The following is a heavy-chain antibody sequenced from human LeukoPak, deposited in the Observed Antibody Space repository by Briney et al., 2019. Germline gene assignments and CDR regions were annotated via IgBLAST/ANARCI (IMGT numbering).Heavy chain of an antibody. CDR2: ISTSSRYI. D-gene: IGHD2-2*01. CDR1: GFTLSTFD. V-gene: IGHV3-21*06. CDR3: ARADCSGSTCYLRHSWFDP. Sequence: GGSLRLSCAASGFTLSTFDMNWVRQAPGKGLEWVSSISTSSRYIYYRDSVKGRFTISRADAKNSLYLQMNSLTVEDTAVYYCARADCSGSTCYLRHSWFDPWGQGTLVTVSS. J-gene: IGHJ5*02.